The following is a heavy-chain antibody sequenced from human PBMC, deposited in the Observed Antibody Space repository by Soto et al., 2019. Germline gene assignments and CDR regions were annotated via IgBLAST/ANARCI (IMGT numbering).Heavy chain of an antibody. CDR3: ILDCTSMSCYGYLGVDV. Sequence: QVQLVQSGAEVKTPGSSVKVSCKASGGTFSSFLMGWVRQAPGQGLEWMGGIIPVFGTATYAQKFQGRVTIAADDSTSTVYMELCCLKSEDTAVYYCILDCTSMSCYGYLGVDVWGQGTTVTVSS. V-gene: IGHV1-69*01. D-gene: IGHD2-2*01. J-gene: IGHJ6*02. CDR1: GGTFSSFL. CDR2: IIPVFGTA.